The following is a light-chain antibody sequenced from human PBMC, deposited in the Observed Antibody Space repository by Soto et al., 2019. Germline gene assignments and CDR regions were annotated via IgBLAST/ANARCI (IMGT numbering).Light chain of an antibody. Sequence: IQMTQSPSSLSASVGDTVTITCRASQGIRNDLGWYQQKPGKAPKLLIYDASSLESGVPSRFSGSGSGTEFTLTISSLQPDDFATYYCQQYNSYETFGQGTKVDIK. CDR2: DAS. CDR1: QGIRND. J-gene: IGKJ1*01. CDR3: QQYNSYET. V-gene: IGKV1-17*01.